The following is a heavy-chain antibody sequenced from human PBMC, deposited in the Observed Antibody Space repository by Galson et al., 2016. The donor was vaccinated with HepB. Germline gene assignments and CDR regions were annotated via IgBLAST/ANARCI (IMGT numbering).Heavy chain of an antibody. V-gene: IGHV1-18*01. J-gene: IGHJ4*02. CDR1: GYTFTSYS. Sequence: PVKVSCKASGYTFTSYSISWVRQAPGQGLEWMAWISVYNGDTNYAQKLQGRLTMTTDTSTSTAYMELRSLRSDDTAVYYCARGAGGYFDYWGQGTLVTVSS. CDR3: ARGAGGYFDY. CDR2: ISVYNGDT. D-gene: IGHD1-26*01.